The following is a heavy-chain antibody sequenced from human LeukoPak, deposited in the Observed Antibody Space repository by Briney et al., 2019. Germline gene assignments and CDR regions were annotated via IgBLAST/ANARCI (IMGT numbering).Heavy chain of an antibody. CDR3: ARGGVRGGRKDYYFDY. J-gene: IGHJ4*02. CDR1: GGSISSYY. V-gene: IGHV4-4*09. D-gene: IGHD3-10*01. Sequence: SETLSLTCTVSGGSISSYYWSWIRQPPGKGLEWIGYIYTSGSTNYNPSLKSRVTISVDTSKNQFSLKLSSVTAADTAVYYCARGGVRGGRKDYYFDYWGQGTLVTVSS. CDR2: IYTSGST.